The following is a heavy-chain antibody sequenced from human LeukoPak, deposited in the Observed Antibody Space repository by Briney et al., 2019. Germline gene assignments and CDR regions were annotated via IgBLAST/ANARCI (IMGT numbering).Heavy chain of an antibody. D-gene: IGHD2-2*01. J-gene: IGHJ5*02. Sequence: ASVKVSCKASGYTFTGYYMHWVRQAPGQGLEWMGWINPNSGGTKYAQKFQGRVTMTRDTSISTAYMELSRLRSDDTAVYYCARDTIVVVPAAGRTINWFDPWGQGTLVTVSS. CDR3: ARDTIVVVPAAGRTINWFDP. CDR1: GYTFTGYY. V-gene: IGHV1-2*02. CDR2: INPNSGGT.